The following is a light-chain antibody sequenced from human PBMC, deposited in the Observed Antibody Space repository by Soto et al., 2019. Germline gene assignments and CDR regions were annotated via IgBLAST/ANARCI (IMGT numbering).Light chain of an antibody. J-gene: IGKJ4*01. Sequence: DIQMTQSPSSLSASVGDRVTITCRASQGISTYLNWYQQKPGKAPHLLIYAASSLQSGVPSRFSGSGSGTDFTLTISSLQPEDFATYYCQQSYSTPLFGGGTKVEIK. V-gene: IGKV1-39*01. CDR1: QGISTY. CDR2: AAS. CDR3: QQSYSTPL.